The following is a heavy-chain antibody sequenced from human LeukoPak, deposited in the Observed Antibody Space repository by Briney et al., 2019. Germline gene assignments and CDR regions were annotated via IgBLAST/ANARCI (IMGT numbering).Heavy chain of an antibody. CDR3: ARHWSHSVAQFGRSYWFDP. J-gene: IGHJ5*02. D-gene: IGHD2-15*01. Sequence: PSETLSLTCIVSGGSISGYYWSWIQQPAGKGLEWIGHMDTSGHTNYNSSLMSRVTMSVDTSKNQFSLRLTSVTAADTAVYYCARHWSHSVAQFGRSYWFDPWGQGTLVTVSS. CDR2: MDTSGHT. V-gene: IGHV4-4*07. CDR1: GGSISGYY.